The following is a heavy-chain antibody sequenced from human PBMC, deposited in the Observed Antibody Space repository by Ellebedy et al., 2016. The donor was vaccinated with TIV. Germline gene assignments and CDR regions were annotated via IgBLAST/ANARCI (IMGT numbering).Heavy chain of an antibody. D-gene: IGHD6-19*01. CDR2: IIPILGIA. J-gene: IGHJ4*02. V-gene: IGHV1-69*04. CDR3: ARQLGIAVAFDY. CDR1: GGTFSSYA. Sequence: AASVKVSCKASGGTFSSYAISWVRQAPGQGIEWMGRIIPILGIANYAQKFQGRVTITADKSTSTAYMELSSLRSEDTAVYYCARQLGIAVAFDYWGQGTLVTVSS.